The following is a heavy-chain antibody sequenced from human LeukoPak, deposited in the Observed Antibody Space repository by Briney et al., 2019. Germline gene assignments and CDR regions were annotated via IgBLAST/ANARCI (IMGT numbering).Heavy chain of an antibody. J-gene: IGHJ4*02. D-gene: IGHD3-3*01. CDR2: INPSGGST. V-gene: IGHV1-46*01. Sequence: ASVKVSCKASGYTFTSYYMHWVRQAPGQGLEWMGIINPSGGSTSYAQKFQGRVTMTRDTSTSTVYMELSSLRSEDTAVYYCARLDFGVPHFDYWGQGTLVTISS. CDR1: GYTFTSYY. CDR3: ARLDFGVPHFDY.